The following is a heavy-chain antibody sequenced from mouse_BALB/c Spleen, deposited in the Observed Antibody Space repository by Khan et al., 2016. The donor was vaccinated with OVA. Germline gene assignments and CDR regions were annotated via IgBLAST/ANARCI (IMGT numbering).Heavy chain of an antibody. CDR2: INTYTGEP. Sequence: QIQLVQSGPELKKPGETVKISCKASGYTFTNYGMNWVKQAPGKGLKWMGWINTYTGEPTYGDDLKGRFAFSLETSASTAYLQINNLKNEDTATYFCARVGNYLYFDVWGAGTTVTVSS. CDR1: GYTFTNYG. CDR3: ARVGNYLYFDV. V-gene: IGHV9-3-1*01. D-gene: IGHD2-1*01. J-gene: IGHJ1*01.